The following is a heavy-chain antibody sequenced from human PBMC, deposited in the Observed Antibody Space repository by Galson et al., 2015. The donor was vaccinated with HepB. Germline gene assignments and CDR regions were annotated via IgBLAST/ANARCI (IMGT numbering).Heavy chain of an antibody. CDR2: IKQDGSEK. D-gene: IGHD5-18*01. CDR3: ARDRGGYSYGYREDAFDI. CDR1: GFTFSSYW. Sequence: SLRLSCAASGFTFSSYWMSWVRRAPGKGLEWVANIKQDGSEKYYVDSVKGRFTISRDNAKNSLYLQMNSLRAEDTAVYYCARDRGGYSYGYREDAFDIWGKETMVSVSS. J-gene: IGHJ3*02. V-gene: IGHV3-7*03.